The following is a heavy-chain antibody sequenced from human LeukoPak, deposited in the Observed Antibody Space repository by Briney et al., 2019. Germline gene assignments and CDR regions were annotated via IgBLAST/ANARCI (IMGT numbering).Heavy chain of an antibody. Sequence: SETLSLTCTVSGGSISSYYWSWIRQPPGKGLEWIGYIYYSGSTNYNPSLKSRVTISVDTSKHQFSLKLSSVTAADTAVYYCARMTTGGVVFDYWGQGTLVTVSS. J-gene: IGHJ4*02. V-gene: IGHV4-59*08. CDR1: GGSISSYY. CDR3: ARMTTGGVVFDY. CDR2: IYYSGST. D-gene: IGHD4-17*01.